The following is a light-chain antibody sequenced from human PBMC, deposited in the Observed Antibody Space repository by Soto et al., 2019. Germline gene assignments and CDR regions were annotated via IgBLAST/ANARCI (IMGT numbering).Light chain of an antibody. J-gene: IGLJ1*01. CDR3: ISCTSSSDYV. CDR2: DAS. Sequence: QSSLGYPASGTGSPGQSISISYTGTSRDGGGYNYVSWYQQQSGKSPKLRIHDASNRPRGVSNRFSGSKSATTASLTICGHHAEEEADDYCISCTSSSDYVFVIGTKATVL. CDR1: SRDGGGYNY. V-gene: IGLV2-14*01.